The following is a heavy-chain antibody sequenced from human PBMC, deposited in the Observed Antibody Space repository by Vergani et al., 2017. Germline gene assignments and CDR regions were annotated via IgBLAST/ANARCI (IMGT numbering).Heavy chain of an antibody. CDR1: GGSISSGSYY. CDR3: AAYSSGWNGQDY. J-gene: IGHJ4*02. D-gene: IGHD6-19*01. Sequence: QVQLQESGPGLVKPSQTLSLTCTVSGGSISSGSYYWSRIRQPAGKGLEWIGRIYTSGSTNYNPSLKSRVTISVDTSKNQFSLKLSSVTAADTAVYYCAAYSSGWNGQDYWGQGTLVTVSS. CDR2: IYTSGST. V-gene: IGHV4-61*02.